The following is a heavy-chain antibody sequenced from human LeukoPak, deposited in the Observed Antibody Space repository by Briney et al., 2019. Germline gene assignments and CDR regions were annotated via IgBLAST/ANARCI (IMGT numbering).Heavy chain of an antibody. CDR2: IYYSGST. D-gene: IGHD3-10*01. Sequence: SETLSLTCTVSGGSISSSSYYWGWIRQPPGKGLEWIGSIYYSGSTYYNPSLKSRVTISVDTSKNQFSLKLSSVTAADTAVYYCARGRGGVRGVFPSPRYNWFDPWGQGTLVTVSS. CDR1: GGSISSSSYY. CDR3: ARGRGGVRGVFPSPRYNWFDP. V-gene: IGHV4-39*07. J-gene: IGHJ5*02.